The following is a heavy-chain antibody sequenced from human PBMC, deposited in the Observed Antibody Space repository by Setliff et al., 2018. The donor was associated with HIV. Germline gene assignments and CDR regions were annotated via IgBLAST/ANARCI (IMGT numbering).Heavy chain of an antibody. CDR2: SNPSSRTT. J-gene: IGHJ4*02. CDR1: GYIFTTHY. Sequence: ASVKVSCKSSGYIFTTHYIHWVRQAPGQGIEWMGMSNPSSRTTIYAQKFRGRMTLTKDKSTTTVYMELSSPRSDDTAVYYCARGGRVDESRGYYYPLMYWGQGTLVTVS. CDR3: ARGGRVDESRGYYYPLMY. D-gene: IGHD3-22*01. V-gene: IGHV1-46*01.